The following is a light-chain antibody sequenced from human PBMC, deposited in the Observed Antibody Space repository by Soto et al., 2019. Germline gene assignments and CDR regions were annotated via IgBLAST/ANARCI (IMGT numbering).Light chain of an antibody. CDR1: QSISSS. CDR3: QQRSEWPRT. V-gene: IGKV3-11*01. J-gene: IGKJ1*01. Sequence: EIVLTQSPATLSLSPGERATLSSRASQSISSSLAWYQQKPGQAPRLLIYDASTRATGFPARFSGSGCGTDFTLTIGSLEPEDFAVYYCQQRSEWPRTFGQGTKVEIK. CDR2: DAS.